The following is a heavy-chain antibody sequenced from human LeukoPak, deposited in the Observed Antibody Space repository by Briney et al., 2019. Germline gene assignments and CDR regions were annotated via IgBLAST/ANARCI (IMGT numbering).Heavy chain of an antibody. D-gene: IGHD5-18*01. J-gene: IGHJ4*02. CDR2: ISSSSSYI. Sequence: PGGSLRLSCAASGFTFSSYSMNWVRQAPGKGLEWVSSISSSSSYIYYADSVKGRFTISRDNAKNSLYLQMNSLRAEDTAVYYCARDAGYGVSIDYWGQGTLVTVSS. V-gene: IGHV3-21*01. CDR1: GFTFSSYS. CDR3: ARDAGYGVSIDY.